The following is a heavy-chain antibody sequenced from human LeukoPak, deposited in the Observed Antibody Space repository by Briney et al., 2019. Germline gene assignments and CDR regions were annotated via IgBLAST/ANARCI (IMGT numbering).Heavy chain of an antibody. CDR3: ARDSLYCSSTSCEAFDI. CDR1: GFTFSSYW. J-gene: IGHJ3*02. CDR2: INTAGSTT. Sequence: GGSLRLSCAASGFTFSSYWMHWVRQTPGKGLVWVSRINTAGSTTSYADAVKGRFTISRDNSKNTLYLQMSSLRAEDTAVYYCARDSLYCSSTSCEAFDIWGQGTMVTVSS. V-gene: IGHV3-74*01. D-gene: IGHD2-2*01.